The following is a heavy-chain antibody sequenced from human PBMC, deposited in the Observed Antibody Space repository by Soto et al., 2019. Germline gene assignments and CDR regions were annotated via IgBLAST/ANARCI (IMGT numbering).Heavy chain of an antibody. J-gene: IGHJ6*02. CDR3: ARQRPTDGRWEFADYYGMDV. CDR1: GGSISGSY. CDR2: VYYTGST. D-gene: IGHD1-26*01. Sequence: SETLSLTCSVPGGSISGSYWSWIRQSPGQGLEWLGYVYYTGSTNYSPSLRSRVSISVDTSKNEFSLRLSSVTAADTAVYYCARQRPTDGRWEFADYYGMDVWGQGTPVTVSS. V-gene: IGHV4-59*01.